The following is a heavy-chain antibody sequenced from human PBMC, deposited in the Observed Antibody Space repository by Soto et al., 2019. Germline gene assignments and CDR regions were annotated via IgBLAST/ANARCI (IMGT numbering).Heavy chain of an antibody. D-gene: IGHD3-22*01. CDR2: IYYRGTT. J-gene: IGHJ4*02. CDR3: ARRTEDSNGKSFDY. V-gene: IGHV4-39*01. CDR1: GGSISSDNCL. Sequence: PSETLSLTCTVSGGSISSDNCLWGWIRQPPGKGLEWIGNIYYRGTTYYNPSLKSRVTISVDTSKNQFSLKLSSVTAADTAVYYCARRTEDSNGKSFDYWGLGTLVTVTS.